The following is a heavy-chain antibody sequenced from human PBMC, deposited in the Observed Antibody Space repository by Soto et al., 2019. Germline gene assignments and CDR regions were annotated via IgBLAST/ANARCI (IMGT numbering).Heavy chain of an antibody. D-gene: IGHD3-16*02. V-gene: IGHV1-69*13. J-gene: IGHJ3*01. CDR3: ARDNQRFLGYRVVFDF. CDR1: GGTFSSYA. Sequence: ASVKVSCKASGGTFSSYAISWVRQAPGQGLEWMGGIIPIFGTANYAQKFQGRVTITADESTSTAYMELSSLRSEDTAVYYCARDNQRFLGYRVVFDFWGQGTMDTVSS. CDR2: IIPIFGTA.